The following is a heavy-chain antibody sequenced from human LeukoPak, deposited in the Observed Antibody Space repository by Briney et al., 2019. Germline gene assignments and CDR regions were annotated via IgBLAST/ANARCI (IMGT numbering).Heavy chain of an antibody. CDR1: GFTFSDYY. Sequence: PGGSLRLSCAASGFTFSDYYMSWIRQAPGKGLEWVSYISSSGSTIYYADSVKGRFTISRDNAKNSLYLQMNSLRAEDTAVYYCARGGEFWYYYGSGSAFDYWGQGTLVTVSS. CDR2: ISSSGSTI. CDR3: ARGGEFWYYYGSGSAFDY. D-gene: IGHD3-10*01. V-gene: IGHV3-11*04. J-gene: IGHJ4*02.